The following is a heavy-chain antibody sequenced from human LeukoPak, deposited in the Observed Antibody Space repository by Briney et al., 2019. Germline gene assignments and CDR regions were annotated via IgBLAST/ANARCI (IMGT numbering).Heavy chain of an antibody. V-gene: IGHV1-46*03. Sequence: ASVKVSCKASGYTFTSYYMHWVRQAPGQGLEWMGIISPSGGSTSYAQKFQGRVTMTRDTSTSTVYMELSSLRSEDTAVYYCASQWFGELDAPDQWGQGTLVTVSS. CDR3: ASQWFGELDAPDQ. CDR1: GYTFTSYY. CDR2: ISPSGGST. J-gene: IGHJ5*02. D-gene: IGHD3-10*01.